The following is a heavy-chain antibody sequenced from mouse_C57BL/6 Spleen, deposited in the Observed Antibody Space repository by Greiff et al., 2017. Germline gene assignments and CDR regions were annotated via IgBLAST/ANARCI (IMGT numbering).Heavy chain of an antibody. J-gene: IGHJ3*01. CDR1: GYTFTDYY. CDR2: INPNNGGT. V-gene: IGHV1-26*01. Sequence: VQLQQSGPELVKPGASVKISCKASGYTFTDYYMNWVKQSHGKSLEWIGDINPNNGGTSYNQKFKGKATLTVDKSSSTAYMELRSLTSEDSAVYYCARSDDYDVWFAYWGQGTLVTVSA. D-gene: IGHD2-4*01. CDR3: ARSDDYDVWFAY.